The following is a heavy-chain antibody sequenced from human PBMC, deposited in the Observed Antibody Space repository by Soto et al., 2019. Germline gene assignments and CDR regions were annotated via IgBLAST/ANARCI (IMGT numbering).Heavy chain of an antibody. CDR3: AREVVVVPAVENLYYYYMDV. J-gene: IGHJ6*03. CDR1: GGTFSSYT. D-gene: IGHD2-2*01. Sequence: ASVKVSCKASGGTFSSYTISWVRQAPGQGLEWMGRIIPILGIANYAQKFQGRVTITADKSTSTAYMELSSLRSEDTAVYYCAREVVVVPAVENLYYYYMDVWGKGTTVTVSS. V-gene: IGHV1-69*04. CDR2: IIPILGIA.